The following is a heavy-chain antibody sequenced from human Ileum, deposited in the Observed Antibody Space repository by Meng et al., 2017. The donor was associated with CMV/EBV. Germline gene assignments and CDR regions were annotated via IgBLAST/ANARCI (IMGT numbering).Heavy chain of an antibody. V-gene: IGHV2-5*01. CDR1: LRTSAVC. Sequence: LRTSAVCVGWIRQPHRKALEWLALIYWNDDKRYSPSLKSRLTITKDTSKNQVVLTMTNMDPVDTATYYCAHIRINCSSTSCYFYVDYWGQGTLVTVSS. J-gene: IGHJ4*02. D-gene: IGHD2-2*01. CDR3: AHIRINCSSTSCYFYVDY. CDR2: IYWNDDK.